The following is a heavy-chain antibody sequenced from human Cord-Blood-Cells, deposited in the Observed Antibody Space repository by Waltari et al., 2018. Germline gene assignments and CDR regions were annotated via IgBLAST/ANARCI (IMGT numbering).Heavy chain of an antibody. CDR2: INPSGRST. V-gene: IGHV1-46*01. D-gene: IGHD6-6*01. CDR3: AREYSSSSGYYGMDV. CDR1: GYTFTSYY. J-gene: IGHJ6*02. Sequence: QVQLVQSGAEVKKPGASVKVSCKASGYTFTSYYMPWARQAPGQGLEWMGIINPSGRSTSYAQKFQGRVTMTRDTSTSTVYMELSSLRSEDTAVYYCAREYSSSSGYYGMDVWGQGTTVTVSS.